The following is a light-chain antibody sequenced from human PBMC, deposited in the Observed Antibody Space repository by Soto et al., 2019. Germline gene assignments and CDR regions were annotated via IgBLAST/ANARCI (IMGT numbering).Light chain of an antibody. CDR2: GAS. V-gene: IGKV3-20*01. J-gene: IGKJ4*01. Sequence: EIVLTQSPGTLSLSPGERATLSCRASQSVSSSYLAWYQQKPGQAPRLLIYGASSRATGIPDRFSGSGSGKDFTLTIRRLEPEDFAVYYCQQYATPPALNFGGRTKVNI. CDR3: QQYATPPALN. CDR1: QSVSSSY.